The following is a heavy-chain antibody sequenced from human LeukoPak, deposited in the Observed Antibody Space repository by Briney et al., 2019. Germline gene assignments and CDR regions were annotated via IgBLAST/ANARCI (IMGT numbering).Heavy chain of an antibody. D-gene: IGHD3-10*01. J-gene: IGHJ4*02. CDR1: GDSISSSSYY. CDR3: ARYVVYGSGKYYFDY. Sequence: KPSETLSLTCTVSGDSISSSSYYWSWIRQPPGKGLEWIASINYSGSTYYNPSLKSRVTISVDTSENQFSLKLSSVTAADTAVYYCARYVVYGSGKYYFDYWGQGTLVTVSS. V-gene: IGHV4-39*01. CDR2: INYSGST.